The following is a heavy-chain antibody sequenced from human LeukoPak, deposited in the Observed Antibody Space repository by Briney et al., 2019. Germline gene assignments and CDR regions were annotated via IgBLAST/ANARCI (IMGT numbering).Heavy chain of an antibody. V-gene: IGHV1-69*05. Sequence: SVTVSCKASGGTFSSYAISWVRQAPGQGLEWMGRIIPIFDTTTYAQKFQGRVTITTDESTSTAYMELSSLRSEDTAVYYCARGGSYFDYWVQGTLVTVSS. CDR2: IIPIFDTT. D-gene: IGHD5-12*01. J-gene: IGHJ4*02. CDR1: GGTFSSYA. CDR3: ARGGSYFDY.